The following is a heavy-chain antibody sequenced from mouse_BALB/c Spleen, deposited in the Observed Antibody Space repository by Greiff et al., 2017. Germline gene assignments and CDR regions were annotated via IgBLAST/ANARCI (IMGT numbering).Heavy chain of an antibody. V-gene: IGHV1S81*02. CDR2: INPSNGRT. J-gene: IGHJ1*01. Sequence: QVQLQQPGAELVKPGASVKLSCKASGYTFTSYWMHWVKQRPGQGLEWIGEINPSNGRTNYNEKFKSKATLTVDKSSSTAYMQLSSLTSEDSAVYYCARYYGTEFDVWGAGTTVTVSS. CDR1: GYTFTSYW. CDR3: ARYYGTEFDV. D-gene: IGHD1-1*01.